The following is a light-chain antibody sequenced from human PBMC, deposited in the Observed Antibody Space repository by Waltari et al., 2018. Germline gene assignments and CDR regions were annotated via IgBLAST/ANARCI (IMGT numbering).Light chain of an antibody. Sequence: DIVMTQSPDSLAVSLGERATINCKSSQSVLYSSNNKTYLAWYQQKPVQPPKLLIYWASTRESGVPDRFSGSGSGTDFTLTISSLQAEDVAVYYCQQYYSTPMYSFGQGTKLEIK. CDR3: QQYYSTPMYS. CDR1: QSVLYSSNNKTY. J-gene: IGKJ2*03. V-gene: IGKV4-1*01. CDR2: WAS.